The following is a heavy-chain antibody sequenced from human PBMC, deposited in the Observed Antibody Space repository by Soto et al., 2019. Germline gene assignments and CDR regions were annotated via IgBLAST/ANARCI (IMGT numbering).Heavy chain of an antibody. V-gene: IGHV4-59*01. CDR2: IYYSGST. CDR3: ASRRVPHDAFDI. Sequence: SETLSLTCTVSGGSISSYYWNWIRQPPGKGLEGIGNIYYSGSTNYNPSLKSRVTISVDTSKNQFSLKLSSVTAADTAVYYCASRRVPHDAFDIWGQGTMVTVSS. CDR1: GGSISSYY. J-gene: IGHJ3*02.